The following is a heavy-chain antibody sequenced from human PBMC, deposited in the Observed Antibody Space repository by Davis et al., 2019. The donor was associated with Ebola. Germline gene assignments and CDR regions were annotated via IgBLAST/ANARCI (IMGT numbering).Heavy chain of an antibody. CDR2: ISAYNGNT. CDR1: GYTFTSYG. D-gene: IGHD4-23*01. CDR3: ARAYGGKPSMNWFDP. Sequence: ASVKVSCKASGYTFTSYGISWVRQAPGQGLEWMGWISAYNGNTNYAQKLQGRVTMTTDTSTSTAYMELRSLRSDDTAVYYCARAYGGKPSMNWFDPWGQGTLVTVSS. J-gene: IGHJ5*02. V-gene: IGHV1-18*01.